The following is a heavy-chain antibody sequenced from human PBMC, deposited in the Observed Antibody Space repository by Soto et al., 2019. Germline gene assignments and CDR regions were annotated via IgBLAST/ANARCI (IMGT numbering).Heavy chain of an antibody. CDR2: IDPSDSYT. V-gene: IGHV5-10-1*01. CDR1: GYSFTSYW. Sequence: GESLKISCKGSGYSFTSYWISWVRQMPGKVLEWMGRIDPSDSYTNYSPSFQGHVTISADKSISTAYLQWSSLKASDTAMYYCARHVVMITFGGVSPVAFDIWGQGXMVTVSS. CDR3: ARHVVMITFGGVSPVAFDI. J-gene: IGHJ3*02. D-gene: IGHD3-16*01.